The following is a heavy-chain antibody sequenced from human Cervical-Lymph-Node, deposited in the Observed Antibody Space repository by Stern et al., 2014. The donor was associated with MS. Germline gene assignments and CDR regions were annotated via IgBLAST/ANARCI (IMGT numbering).Heavy chain of an antibody. CDR1: GYTFSDYY. D-gene: IGHD5-12*01. Sequence: QLVQSGAEVQKPGASVKVPCKASGYTFSDYYIHWVRQAPGQGLEWMGWINPYTAGTNYAQKFQGRVAMTRDTSSSTAYMDLTSLRSDDSAVYYCAKDTGSYTAYDFDHWGQGTLITVSS. V-gene: IGHV1-2*02. CDR2: INPYTAGT. CDR3: AKDTGSYTAYDFDH. J-gene: IGHJ4*02.